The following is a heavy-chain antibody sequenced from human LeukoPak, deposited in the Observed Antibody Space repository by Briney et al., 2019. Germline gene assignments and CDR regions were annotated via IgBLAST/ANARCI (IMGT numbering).Heavy chain of an antibody. D-gene: IGHD6-19*01. J-gene: IGHJ4*02. V-gene: IGHV3-23*01. Sequence: GSLRLSCAASGFTFSSYSMNWVRQAPGKGLEWVSAISGSGGSTYYADSVKGRFTISRDNSKNTLYLQMNSLRAEDTAVYYCAKDGLYSSGKNVWGQGTLVTVSS. CDR2: ISGSGGST. CDR1: GFTFSSYS. CDR3: AKDGLYSSGKNV.